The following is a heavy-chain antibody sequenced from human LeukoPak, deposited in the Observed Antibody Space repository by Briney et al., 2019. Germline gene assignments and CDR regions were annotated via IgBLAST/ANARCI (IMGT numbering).Heavy chain of an antibody. J-gene: IGHJ6*04. CDR2: IYPGDSDT. CDR3: ARYCSGGSCYPYYGMDV. D-gene: IGHD2-15*01. CDR1: GYRFTSYW. V-gene: IGHV5-51*01. Sequence: GESLKISFKGSGYRFTSYWIGWVRPMPGKGLEWMGIIYPGDSDTRYSPSFQGQVTISADKSISTAYLQWSSLKASDTAMYYCARYCSGGSCYPYYGMDVWGKGTTVTVSS.